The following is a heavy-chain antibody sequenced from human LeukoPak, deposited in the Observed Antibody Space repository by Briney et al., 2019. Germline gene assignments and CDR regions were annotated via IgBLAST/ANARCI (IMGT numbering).Heavy chain of an antibody. V-gene: IGHV4-59*01. CDR3: ARERGLNNWFDP. J-gene: IGHJ5*02. CDR2: IYYSGST. CDR1: GVSISSYY. Sequence: PSETLSLTCTVSGVSISSYYWSWIRQPPGKGLEWIGYIYYSGSTNYNPSLKSRVTISVDTSKNQFSLKLGSVTAADTAVYYCARERGLNNWFDPWGQGTLVTVSS.